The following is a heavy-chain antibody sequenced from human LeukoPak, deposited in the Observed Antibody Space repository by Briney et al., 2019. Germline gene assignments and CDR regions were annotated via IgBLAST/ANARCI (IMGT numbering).Heavy chain of an antibody. CDR1: GGSISSSSYY. V-gene: IGHV4-39*01. D-gene: IGHD2-2*01. J-gene: IGHJ3*02. CDR2: IYYSGST. CDR3: ARLYCSSSTCYASDAFDI. Sequence: SETLSLTCTVSGGSISSSSYYWGWIRQPPGEGLEWIGTIYYSGSTYYNPSLRSRVTISVDTSKNQFSLKLSSVTAADTAVYYCARLYCSSSTCYASDAFDIWGQGTMVTVSS.